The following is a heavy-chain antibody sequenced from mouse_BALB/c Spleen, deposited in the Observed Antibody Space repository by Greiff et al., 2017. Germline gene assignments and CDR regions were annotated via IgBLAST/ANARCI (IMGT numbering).Heavy chain of an antibody. J-gene: IGHJ3*01. CDR3: ARSYYRYDRAWFAY. CDR2: ISDGGSYT. V-gene: IGHV5-4*02. D-gene: IGHD2-14*01. Sequence: EVQLVESGGGLVKPGGSLKPSCAASGFTFSDYYMYWVRQTPEKRLEWVATISDGGSYTYYPDSVKGRFTISRDNAKNNLYLQMSSLKSEDTAMYYCARSYYRYDRAWFAYWGQGTLVTVSA. CDR1: GFTFSDYY.